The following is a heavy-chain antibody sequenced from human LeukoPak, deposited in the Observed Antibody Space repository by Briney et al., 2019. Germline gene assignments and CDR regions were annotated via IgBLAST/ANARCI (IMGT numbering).Heavy chain of an antibody. CDR1: GFTFSSYA. CDR2: ISGSGGNT. Sequence: GGSLRLSCAASGFTFSSYAMSWVRPAPGKGLEWVSGISGSGGNTYYADSVKGRFTISRDNSNNTLYLQMNSLRAEDTAVYYFARHSRCRWYVFDYWGQGTLVTVSS. J-gene: IGHJ4*02. CDR3: ARHSRCRWYVFDY. D-gene: IGHD6-13*01. V-gene: IGHV3-23*01.